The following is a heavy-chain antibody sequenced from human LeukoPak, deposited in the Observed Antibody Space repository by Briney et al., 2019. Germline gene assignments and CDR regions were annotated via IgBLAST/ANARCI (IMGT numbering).Heavy chain of an antibody. D-gene: IGHD1-26*01. J-gene: IGHJ5*02. CDR3: ATSVAVPVPEVGASRPHWFDP. V-gene: IGHV4-34*01. CDR2: INHSGST. CDR1: GGSFSGYY. Sequence: NSSETLSLTCAVYGGSFSGYYWSWIRQPPGKGLEWIGEINHSGSTNYNPSLKSRATISVDTSKNQFSLKLSSVTAADTAVYYCATSVAVPVPEVGASRPHWFDPWGQGTLVTVSS.